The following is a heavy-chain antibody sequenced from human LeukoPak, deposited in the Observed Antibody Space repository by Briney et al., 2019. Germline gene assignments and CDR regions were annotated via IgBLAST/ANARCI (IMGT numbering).Heavy chain of an antibody. CDR1: GGSFSGYY. CDR3: ARDAGCTNGVCYTLFYYYYYYMDV. CDR2: IYHSGST. Sequence: PSETLSLTCAVYGGSFSGYYWSWIRQPPGKGLEWIGSIYHSGSTYYNPSLKSRVTISVDTSKNQFSLKLSSVTAADTAVYYCARDAGCTNGVCYTLFYYYYYYMDVWGKGTTVTVSS. J-gene: IGHJ6*03. D-gene: IGHD2-8*01. V-gene: IGHV4-34*01.